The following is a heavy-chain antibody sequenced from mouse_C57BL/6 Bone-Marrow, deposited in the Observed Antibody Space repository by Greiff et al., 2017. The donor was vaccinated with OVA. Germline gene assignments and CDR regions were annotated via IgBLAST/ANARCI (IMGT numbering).Heavy chain of an antibody. Sequence: VQLQQSGPELVKPGASVKISCKASGYTFTDYYMNWVKQSHGKSLEWIGDINPNNGGTSYNQKFKGKATLTVDKSSSTAYMELRSLTSEDSAVYYCARGYYGSHIPFMDDWGQGTSVTVSS. CDR2: INPNNGGT. J-gene: IGHJ4*01. D-gene: IGHD2-2*01. CDR3: ARGYYGSHIPFMDD. V-gene: IGHV1-26*01. CDR1: GYTFTDYY.